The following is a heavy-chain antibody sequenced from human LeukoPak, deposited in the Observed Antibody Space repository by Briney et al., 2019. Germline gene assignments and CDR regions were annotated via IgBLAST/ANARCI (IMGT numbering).Heavy chain of an antibody. J-gene: IGHJ4*02. CDR2: IKSKSDGATT. D-gene: IGHD3-22*01. CDR1: GFTVNHAW. Sequence: GGSLTLACAASGFTVNHAWTSSVPQAPRKGLEWVCRIKSKSDGATTEYAAPVKGRFTISRDDSKNTLYLQMNSLKTEETAVYYCTTVGSSRYYYYFDYWGKGSLVTVAS. V-gene: IGHV3-15*01. CDR3: TTVGSSRYYYYFDY.